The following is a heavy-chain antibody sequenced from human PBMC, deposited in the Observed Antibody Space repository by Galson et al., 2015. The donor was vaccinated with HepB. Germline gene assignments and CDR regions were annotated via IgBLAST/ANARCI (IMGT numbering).Heavy chain of an antibody. CDR3: ATETYYYDSSGYYNPDY. Sequence: SLRLSCAASGFTFSSYWMSWVRQAPGKGLEWVANIKQDGSEKYYVDSVKGRFTISRDNAKNSLYLQMNSLRAEDTAVYHCATETYYYDSSGYYNPDYWGQGTLVTVSS. CDR1: GFTFSSYW. J-gene: IGHJ4*02. V-gene: IGHV3-7*03. CDR2: IKQDGSEK. D-gene: IGHD3-22*01.